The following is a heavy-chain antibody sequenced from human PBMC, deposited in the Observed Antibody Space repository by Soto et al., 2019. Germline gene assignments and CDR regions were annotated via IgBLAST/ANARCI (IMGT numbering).Heavy chain of an antibody. CDR2: INHSGST. J-gene: IGHJ6*02. V-gene: IGHV4-34*01. Sequence: TSETLSLTCAVYGGSFSGYYWSWIRQPPGKGLEWIGEINHSGSTNYNPSLKSRVTISVDTSKNQFSLKLSSVTAADTAVYYCARGAPSYYYYGMDVWGQGTTVTVSS. CDR1: GGSFSGYY. CDR3: ARGAPSYYYYGMDV.